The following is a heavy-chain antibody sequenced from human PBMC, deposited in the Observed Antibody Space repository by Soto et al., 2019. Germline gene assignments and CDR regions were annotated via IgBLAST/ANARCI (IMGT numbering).Heavy chain of an antibody. D-gene: IGHD2-15*01. CDR1: GYTFTSYY. J-gene: IGHJ4*02. CDR3: ARGAGYCSGGNCYYFDY. CDR2: LNLSVGST. V-gene: IGHV1-46*01. Sequence: ASVKVSCKASGYTFTSYYMHWVRQAPGQGLEWMGLLNLSVGSTSYAQKFQGRVTMTRDTSTSTVSMELSSLRSEETAFFFCARGAGYCSGGNCYYFDYWGQGTLVTVSS.